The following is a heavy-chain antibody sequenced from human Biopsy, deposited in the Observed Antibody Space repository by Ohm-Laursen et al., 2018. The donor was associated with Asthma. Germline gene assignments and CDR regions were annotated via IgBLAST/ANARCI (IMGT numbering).Heavy chain of an antibody. Sequence: SLRLSCSASGFTFGDYWMSWVRQAPGKGLEWVSSISSSSSYIYYADSVKGRFTISRDNAKNSLYLQMNSLRAEDTAVYYCAREGGADYYYYGMDVWGQGTTVTVSS. J-gene: IGHJ6*02. CDR2: ISSSSSYI. D-gene: IGHD3-16*01. CDR1: GFTFGDYW. CDR3: AREGGADYYYYGMDV. V-gene: IGHV3-21*01.